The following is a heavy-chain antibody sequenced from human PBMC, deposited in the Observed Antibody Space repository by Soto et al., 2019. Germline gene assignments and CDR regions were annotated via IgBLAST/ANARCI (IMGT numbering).Heavy chain of an antibody. CDR1: GFTFSSYA. D-gene: IGHD1-26*01. V-gene: IGHV3-23*01. CDR3: APAGWELPRRFDY. J-gene: IGHJ4*02. Sequence: EVQLLESGGGLVQPGGSLRLSCAASGFTFSSYAMSWVRQAPGKGLEWVSAISGSGGSTYYADSVKGRFTISRDNSKNTLYLQMNSLIAEDTAVYYCAPAGWELPRRFDYWGQGTLVTVSS. CDR2: ISGSGGST.